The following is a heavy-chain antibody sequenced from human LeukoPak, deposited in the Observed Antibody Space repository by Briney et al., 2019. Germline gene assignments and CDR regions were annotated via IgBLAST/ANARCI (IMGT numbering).Heavy chain of an antibody. V-gene: IGHV3-74*01. J-gene: IGHJ6*04. D-gene: IGHD3-10*01. Sequence: QPGGSLRPSRAASGFTFSTNWMDSVRQPPRKGIVLVSPFNRDGTSTSYADSVKGRFPISRDNAKNTLYLQMNSLRAEDTAVYYCAREGSSNYYYGMDVWGKGTTVTVSS. CDR1: GFTFSTNW. CDR2: FNRDGTST. CDR3: AREGSSNYYYGMDV.